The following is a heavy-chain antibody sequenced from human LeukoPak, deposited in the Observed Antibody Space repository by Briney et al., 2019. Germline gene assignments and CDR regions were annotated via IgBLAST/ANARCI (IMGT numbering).Heavy chain of an antibody. CDR1: GFTFSSYN. V-gene: IGHV3-23*01. J-gene: IGHJ4*02. Sequence: GGSLRLSCVASGFTFSSYNMNWVRQAPGKGLEWVSAITATSSSTHDADSVQGRFTISRDNSKNTLYLQMNSLRPEDTAIYYCAKLFESGTYNNFFHYWGQGTLVTVFS. CDR2: ITATSSST. D-gene: IGHD3-10*01. CDR3: AKLFESGTYNNFFHY.